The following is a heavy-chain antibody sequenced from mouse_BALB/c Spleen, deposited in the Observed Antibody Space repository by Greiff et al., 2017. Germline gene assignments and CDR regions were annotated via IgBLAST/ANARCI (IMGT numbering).Heavy chain of an antibody. CDR1: GYTFTDYA. J-gene: IGHJ2*01. D-gene: IGHD2-1*01. Sequence: QVQLQQSGPELVRPGVSVKISCKGSGYTFTDYAMHWVKQSHAKSLEWIGVISTYYGNTNYNQKFKGKATMTVDKSSSTAYMELARLTSEDSAIYYCARVGGNYHFDYWGQDTTLTVSS. CDR3: ARVGGNYHFDY. CDR2: ISTYYGNT. V-gene: IGHV1-67*01.